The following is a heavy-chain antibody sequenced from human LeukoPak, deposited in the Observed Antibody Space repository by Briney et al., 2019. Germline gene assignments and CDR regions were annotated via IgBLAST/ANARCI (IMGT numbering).Heavy chain of an antibody. CDR1: GFTVSSNY. CDR3: AKVTPLMIVVDAFDI. D-gene: IGHD3-22*01. Sequence: GGSLRLSCAASGFTVSSNYMSWVRQAPGKGLEWVSVIYSGGSTYYADSVKGRFTISRDNSKNTLYLQMNSLRAEDTAVYYCAKVTPLMIVVDAFDIWGQGTMVTVSS. J-gene: IGHJ3*02. V-gene: IGHV3-53*01. CDR2: IYSGGST.